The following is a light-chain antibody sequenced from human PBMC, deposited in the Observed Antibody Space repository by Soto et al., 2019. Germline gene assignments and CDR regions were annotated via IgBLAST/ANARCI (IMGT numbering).Light chain of an antibody. V-gene: IGKV3-11*01. J-gene: IGKJ1*01. CDR1: QSINIH. CDR3: QQRNSWPRT. Sequence: EIVLTQSPATLHLSPGARATLSCRASQSINIHLAWYQQKPGQAPRLLIYDAFNRATGIPARCSGSGSGTDFTLTISSLEPEDLAVYYCQQRNSWPRTFGQGNKVETK. CDR2: DAF.